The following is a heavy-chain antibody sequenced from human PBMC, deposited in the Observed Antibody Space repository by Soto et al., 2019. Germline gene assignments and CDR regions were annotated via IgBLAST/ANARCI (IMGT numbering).Heavy chain of an antibody. CDR3: AREGQGSSSWYVNS. CDR1: GFTFSDYY. D-gene: IGHD6-13*01. CDR2: ISSSSSYI. J-gene: IGHJ4*02. Sequence: QVQLVESGGGLVKPGGSLRLSCAASGFTFSDYYMSWIRQAPGKGLEWLSYISSSSSYINYADSVKGRFTISRDNAKNSLYVQMSRPRSEDTAVYSCAREGQGSSSWYVNSWGQGPLVTVSS. V-gene: IGHV3-11*05.